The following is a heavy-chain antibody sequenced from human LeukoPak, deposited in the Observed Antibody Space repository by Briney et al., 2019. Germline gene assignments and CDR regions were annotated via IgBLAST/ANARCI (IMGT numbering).Heavy chain of an antibody. J-gene: IGHJ4*02. CDR3: ARGLVYCSGGSCYSGPDY. CDR2: INHSGST. V-gene: IGHV4-34*01. CDR1: GGSFSGYY. D-gene: IGHD2-15*01. Sequence: PSETLSLTCAVYGGSFSGYYWSWIRQPPGKGLEWIGEINHSGSTNYNPSLKSRVTISVDTSKNQFSLKLSSVTAADTAVYYCARGLVYCSGGSCYSGPDYWGQGTPVTVSS.